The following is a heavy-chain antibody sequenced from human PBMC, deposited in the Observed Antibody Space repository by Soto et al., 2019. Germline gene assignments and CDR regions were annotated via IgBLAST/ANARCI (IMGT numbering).Heavy chain of an antibody. CDR1: GFTFSSYS. V-gene: IGHV3-48*01. Sequence: PGGSLRLSCAASGFTFSSYSMNWVRQAPGKGLEWVSYISSSSSTIYYADSVKGRFTISRDNAKNSLYLQMNSLRAEDTAVYYCARDLARTSFDYWGQGTLVTVSS. J-gene: IGHJ4*02. CDR2: ISSSSSTI. CDR3: ARDLARTSFDY.